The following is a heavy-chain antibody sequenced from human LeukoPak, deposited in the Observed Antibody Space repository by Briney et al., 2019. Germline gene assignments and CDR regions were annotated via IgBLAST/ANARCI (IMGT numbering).Heavy chain of an antibody. CDR2: IKQDGSEK. CDR1: GFTFSSYW. Sequence: PGGSLRLSCAASGFTFSSYWMSWVRQVPGKGLEWVANIKQDGSEKYYVDSVKGRFTISRDNAKNSLYLQMNSLRAEDTAVDFCARACSSGSCYLAAFDIWGQGTMVTVSS. J-gene: IGHJ3*02. V-gene: IGHV3-7*05. CDR3: ARACSSGSCYLAAFDI. D-gene: IGHD2-15*01.